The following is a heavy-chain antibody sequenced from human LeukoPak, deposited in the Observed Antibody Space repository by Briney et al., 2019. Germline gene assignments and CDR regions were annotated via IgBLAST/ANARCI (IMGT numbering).Heavy chain of an antibody. CDR1: GGSFSGYY. D-gene: IGHD6-19*01. CDR2: ISGSGGST. Sequence: PSETLSLTCAVYGGSFSGYYWTWIRQPPGKGLEWVSAISGSGGSTYYADSVKGRFTISRDNSKNTLYLQMNSLRAEDTAVYYCAAVPVLFDYWGQGTLVTVSS. V-gene: IGHV3-23*01. J-gene: IGHJ4*02. CDR3: AAVPVLFDY.